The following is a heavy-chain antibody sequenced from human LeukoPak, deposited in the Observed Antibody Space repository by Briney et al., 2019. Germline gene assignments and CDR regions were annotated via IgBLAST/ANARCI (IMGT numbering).Heavy chain of an antibody. CDR3: ARDYGDSDY. J-gene: IGHJ4*02. CDR2: IYHSGST. CDR1: GGSISSGGYS. Sequence: SETLYLTCAVSGGSISSGGYSWSWIRQPPGKGLEWIGYIYHSGSTYYNPSLKSRVTISVDRSKNQFSLKLSSVTAADTAVYYCARDYGDSDYWGQGTLVTVSS. V-gene: IGHV4-30-2*01. D-gene: IGHD4-17*01.